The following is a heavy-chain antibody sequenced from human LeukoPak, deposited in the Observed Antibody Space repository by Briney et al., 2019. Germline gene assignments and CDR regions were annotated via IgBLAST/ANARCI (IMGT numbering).Heavy chain of an antibody. Sequence: ASVKVSCKASGCTFTSNYMHWVRQAPGRRLDWMGLINTSGSSTLNAQKFQGTGTMTRDMSTTTDYMELSSLRSEDTAVYSCARDNSVGDIAWWFDPWGQGTLVTVSS. V-gene: IGHV1-46*01. CDR2: INTSGSST. J-gene: IGHJ5*02. CDR1: GCTFTSNY. D-gene: IGHD3-16*02. CDR3: ARDNSVGDIAWWFDP.